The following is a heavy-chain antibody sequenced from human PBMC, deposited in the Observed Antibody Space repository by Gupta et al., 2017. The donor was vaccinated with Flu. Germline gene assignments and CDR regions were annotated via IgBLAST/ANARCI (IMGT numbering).Heavy chain of an antibody. D-gene: IGHD1-1*01. CDR1: TFDSFT. CDR3: AKNRASGTTKGSFDI. CDR2: ISRISRFT. Sequence: TFDSFTMHWVRQAPGKGLEWVSSISRISRFTFFADSVKGRFTISRDNAKNSVYLQMNNLRGEDTALYSCAKNRASGTTKGSFDIWGQGRMVT. J-gene: IGHJ3*02. V-gene: IGHV3-21*06.